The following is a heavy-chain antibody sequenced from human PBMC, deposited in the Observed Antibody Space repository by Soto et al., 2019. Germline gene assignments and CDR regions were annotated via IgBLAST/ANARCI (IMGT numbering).Heavy chain of an antibody. V-gene: IGHV3-21*01. J-gene: IGHJ1*01. D-gene: IGHD1-26*01. CDR3: ARDLRVGANPIPDTYFQH. CDR1: GFTFSSYS. CDR2: ISSSSSYI. Sequence: GGSLRLSCAASGFTFSSYSMNWVRQAPGKGLEWVSSISSSSSYIYYADSVKGRFTISRDNAKNSLYLQRNSLRAEDTAVYYCARDLRVGANPIPDTYFQHWGQGTQVTVSS.